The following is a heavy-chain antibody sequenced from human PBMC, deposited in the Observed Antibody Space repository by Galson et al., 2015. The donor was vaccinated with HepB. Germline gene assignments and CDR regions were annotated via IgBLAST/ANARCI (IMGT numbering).Heavy chain of an antibody. V-gene: IGHV3-48*02. D-gene: IGHD2-21*01. CDR2: ISSSSSTI. CDR1: GFTLSSYS. J-gene: IGHJ3*02. CDR3: ARVVNSLMEAFDI. Sequence: SLRLSCAASGFTLSSYSMNWVRQAPGKGLEWVSYISSSSSTIYYADSVKGRFTISRDNAKNSLYLQMNSLRDEDTAVYYCARVVNSLMEAFDIWGQGTMVTVSS.